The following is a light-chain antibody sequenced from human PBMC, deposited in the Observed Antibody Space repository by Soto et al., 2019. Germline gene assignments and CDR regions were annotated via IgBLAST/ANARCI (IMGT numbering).Light chain of an antibody. Sequence: AIQMTQSPSSLSASVGDRVTITCRASQGIRNELGWYQQKPGKAPKLLIYAASSLQSGVPSRFSGSGSDTEFTLTISSLQPEDFATYFCLQDYSYPRTFGLGTKVEIK. CDR1: QGIRNE. CDR3: LQDYSYPRT. CDR2: AAS. V-gene: IGKV1-6*01. J-gene: IGKJ1*01.